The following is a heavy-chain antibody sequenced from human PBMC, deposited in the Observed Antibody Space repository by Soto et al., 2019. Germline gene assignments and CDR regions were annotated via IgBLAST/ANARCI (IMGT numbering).Heavy chain of an antibody. D-gene: IGHD2-8*01. J-gene: IGHJ6*02. V-gene: IGHV4-4*02. CDR2: IYHTGCT. CDR3: ARAVYCSTAACRDDFRSYKMDV. Sequence: SETLSLTCSVSGGSFNNSYLWSWVRQAPGKGLEWIGEIYHTGCTSYMPSLRGRVTLSVDTSKNQFSLKLTSITAADTAVYYCARAVYCSTAACRDDFRSYKMDVWGQATAVTVSS. CDR1: GGSFNNSYL.